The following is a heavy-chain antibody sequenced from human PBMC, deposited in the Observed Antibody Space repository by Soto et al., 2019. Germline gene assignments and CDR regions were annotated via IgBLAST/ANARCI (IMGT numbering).Heavy chain of an antibody. Sequence: ASVKVSCKASGYTFTSYGISWVRQAPGQGLEWMGWISAYNGNTNYAQKLQGRVTMTTDTHTRTAYMELRGLGSDDTAGYYWARDAPSNWFDPWGQGTLVTVSS. CDR3: ARDAPSNWFDP. J-gene: IGHJ5*02. CDR2: ISAYNGNT. CDR1: GYTFTSYG. V-gene: IGHV1-18*01.